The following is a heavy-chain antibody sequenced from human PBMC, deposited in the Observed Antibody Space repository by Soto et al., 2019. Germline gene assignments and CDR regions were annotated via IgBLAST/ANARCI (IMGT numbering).Heavy chain of an antibody. D-gene: IGHD5-12*01. V-gene: IGHV3-21*02. J-gene: IGHJ4*02. CDR3: ARDNGYDAATLDY. Sequence: EVQLVESGGGLVEPGGSLRLSCAASGFTFSTCSMNWVRQAPGKGLEWVSSISSSSSNIYYADSVKGRFTISRDNAKNSLYLQINSLSPDDTAVYYCARDNGYDAATLDYWGQGTLVTVSS. CDR1: GFTFSTCS. CDR2: ISSSSSNI.